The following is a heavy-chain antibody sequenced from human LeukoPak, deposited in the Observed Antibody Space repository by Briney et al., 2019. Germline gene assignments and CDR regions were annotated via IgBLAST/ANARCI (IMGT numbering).Heavy chain of an antibody. Sequence: PGGSLRLSCAVSGFTLSSFWMTWVRQAPGKGLEWVASINHNGNVNYYVDSVKGRFTISRDNAKNSLYLQMSNLRAEDTAVYFCARGGGLDVWGQGATVTVSS. CDR2: INHNGNVN. D-gene: IGHD3-16*01. CDR3: ARGGGLDV. V-gene: IGHV3-7*03. J-gene: IGHJ6*02. CDR1: GFTLSSFW.